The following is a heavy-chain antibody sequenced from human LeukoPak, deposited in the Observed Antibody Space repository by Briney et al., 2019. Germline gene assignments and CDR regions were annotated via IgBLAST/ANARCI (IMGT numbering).Heavy chain of an antibody. CDR2: MYYSGST. D-gene: IGHD3-10*01. CDR3: ARGFYGSGSHFDY. V-gene: IGHV4-30-4*01. J-gene: IGHJ4*02. CDR1: GGSITSGDYY. Sequence: PSQTLSLTCTVSGGSITSGDYYWSWIRQPPGKGLEWIAYMYYSGSTYYNPSLKSRVTMSADTSKNQIALKLSSVTAADTAVYYCARGFYGSGSHFDYWGQGSLVTVSS.